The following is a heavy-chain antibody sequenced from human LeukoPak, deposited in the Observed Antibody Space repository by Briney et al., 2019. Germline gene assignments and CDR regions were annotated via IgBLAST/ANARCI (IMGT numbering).Heavy chain of an antibody. CDR2: IWYGGSNK. Sequence: GGSLRLSCAASGFTFSSYGMHWVRQAPGKGLEWVAVIWYGGSNKYYADSVKGRFTISRDNSKNTLYLQMNSLRAEDTAVYYCARANRGGTTGYYFDYWGQGTLVTVSS. J-gene: IGHJ4*02. CDR1: GFTFSSYG. D-gene: IGHD1-7*01. CDR3: ARANRGGTTGYYFDY. V-gene: IGHV3-33*08.